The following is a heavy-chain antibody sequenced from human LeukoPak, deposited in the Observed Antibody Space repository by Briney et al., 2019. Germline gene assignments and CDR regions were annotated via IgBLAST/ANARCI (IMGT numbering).Heavy chain of an antibody. CDR3: ARDPHDSNYDLYYYYGMDV. CDR1: GVSISSGDYY. D-gene: IGHD4-11*01. J-gene: IGHJ6*02. V-gene: IGHV4-30-4*01. Sequence: PSETLSLTCTVSGVSISSGDYYWSWIRQPPGKGLEWIGNIYYSGSTYYNPSLKSRVTISVDTSKNQFSLKLSSVTAADTAVYYCARDPHDSNYDLYYYYGMDVWGQGTTVTVSS. CDR2: IYYSGST.